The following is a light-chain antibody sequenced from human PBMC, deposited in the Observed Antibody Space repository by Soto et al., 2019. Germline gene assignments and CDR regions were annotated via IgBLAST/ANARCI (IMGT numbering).Light chain of an antibody. CDR1: QSVSSSY. CDR2: GAS. V-gene: IGKV3-20*01. Sequence: EIVLTQSPGTLSLSPGERATLSCRASQSVSSSYLAWDQQKPGQAPRLLIYGASSRATGIPDRFSGSGSGTDFTLTISRLEPEDFAVYYCQQYGSSPCFGQWTQLEIK. CDR3: QQYGSSPC. J-gene: IGKJ2*03.